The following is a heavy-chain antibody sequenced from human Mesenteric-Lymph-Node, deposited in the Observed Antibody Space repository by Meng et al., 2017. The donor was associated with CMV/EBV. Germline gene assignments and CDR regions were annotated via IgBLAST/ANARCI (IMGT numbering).Heavy chain of an antibody. CDR2: IKQDGSEK. D-gene: IGHD1-14*01. CDR1: GFTFSSYW. CDR3: ARDSEPGGVGYGMDV. V-gene: IGHV3-7*01. J-gene: IGHJ6*02. Sequence: GESLKISCAASGFTFSSYWMSWVRQAPGKGLEWVANIKQDGSEKYYVDSVKGRFAISRDNSKNTLYMQMSSLRVEDTAVYYCARDSEPGGVGYGMDVWGQGTTVTVSS.